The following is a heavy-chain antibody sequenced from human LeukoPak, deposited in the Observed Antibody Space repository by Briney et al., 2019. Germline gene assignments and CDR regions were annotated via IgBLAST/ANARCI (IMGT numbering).Heavy chain of an antibody. CDR2: ISYDGSNK. V-gene: IGHV3-30*18. CDR3: AKDESVYYYYYGMDV. Sequence: GGSLRLSCAASGFTFSSYGMHWVRQAPGKGLEWVAVISYDGSNKYYADSVKGRFTISRDNSKNTLYLQMNSLRAEDTAVYYCAKDESVYYYYYGMDVWGQGILVTVSS. CDR1: GFTFSSYG. J-gene: IGHJ6*02.